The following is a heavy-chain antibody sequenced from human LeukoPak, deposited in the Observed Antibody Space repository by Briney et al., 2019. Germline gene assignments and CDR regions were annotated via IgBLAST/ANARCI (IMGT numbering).Heavy chain of an antibody. V-gene: IGHV4-34*01. Sequence: SETLSLTCAVYGGSFSGYYWSWIRQPPGKGLEWIGEINHSGSTNYNPSLKSRVTISVDTSKNQFSLKLSSVTAADTAVYYCARHRSSYDYYYYYGMDVWGQGTTVTVSS. CDR1: GGSFSGYY. D-gene: IGHD3-16*01. CDR2: INHSGST. J-gene: IGHJ6*02. CDR3: ARHRSSYDYYYYYGMDV.